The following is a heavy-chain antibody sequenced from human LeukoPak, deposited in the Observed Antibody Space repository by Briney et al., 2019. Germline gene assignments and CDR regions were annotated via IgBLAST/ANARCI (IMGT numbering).Heavy chain of an antibody. D-gene: IGHD2-15*01. CDR3: ARANCSGGSCSFDY. Sequence: ASVKVSCKASGYTFTSYDINWVRQATGQGLEWMGWMNPNSGNTSYAQKFQGRVTMTRKNSISTAYMELSSLRSEGTAVYYCARANCSGGSCSFDYWGQGTLVTVSS. V-gene: IGHV1-8*01. CDR1: GYTFTSYD. J-gene: IGHJ4*02. CDR2: MNPNSGNT.